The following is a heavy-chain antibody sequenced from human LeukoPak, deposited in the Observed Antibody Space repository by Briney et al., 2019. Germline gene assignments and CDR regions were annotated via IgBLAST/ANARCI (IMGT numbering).Heavy chain of an antibody. CDR1: GFTVSSNY. CDR2: VYPGGST. J-gene: IGHJ4*02. CDR3: ATFSSGFSHYY. D-gene: IGHD3-22*01. V-gene: IGHV3-66*01. Sequence: GGSLRLSCAASGFTVSSNYMSWVCQAPGKGLEWVSVVYPGGSTYYADSVKGRFTISRDISKNTLYLQMNSLRAEDTAVYYCATFSSGFSHYYWGQGTLVTVSS.